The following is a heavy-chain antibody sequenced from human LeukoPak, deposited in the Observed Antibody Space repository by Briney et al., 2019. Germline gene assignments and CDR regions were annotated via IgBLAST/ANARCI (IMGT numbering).Heavy chain of an antibody. V-gene: IGHV3-11*06. CDR2: ISSSSSYT. Sequence: GGSLRLSCAASGFTFSDYYMSWIRQAPGKGLEWVSYISSSSSYTNYADSVKGRFTISRDNAKNSLYLQMNSLRAEDTAVYYCARDTKATIVRGTAFDIWGQGTMVTVSS. J-gene: IGHJ3*02. CDR3: ARDTKATIVRGTAFDI. CDR1: GFTFSDYY. D-gene: IGHD3-10*01.